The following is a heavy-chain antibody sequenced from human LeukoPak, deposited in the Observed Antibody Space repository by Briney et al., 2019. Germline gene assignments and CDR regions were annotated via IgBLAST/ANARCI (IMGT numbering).Heavy chain of an antibody. J-gene: IGHJ3*02. D-gene: IGHD2-15*01. CDR1: GGSITSYY. CDR3: ARRVAATDAFDI. CDR2: IYYSGST. V-gene: IGHV4-59*08. Sequence: SETLSLTCTVSGGSITSYYWSWIRQPPGKGLEWIGYIYYSGSTNYNPSLKSRLTISVDASKNQFSLKLSSVTATDTAVYYCARRVAATDAFDIWGQGTMVTVSS.